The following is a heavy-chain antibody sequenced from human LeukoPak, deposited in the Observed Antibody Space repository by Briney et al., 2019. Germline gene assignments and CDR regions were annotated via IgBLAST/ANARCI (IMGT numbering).Heavy chain of an antibody. CDR2: IYYSGST. J-gene: IGHJ4*02. V-gene: IGHV4-59*08. CDR1: GGSISSYY. CDR3: ARLNEGYNFKEPEY. Sequence: PSETLSLTCTVSGGSISSYYWSWIRQPPGKGLEWIGYIYYSGSTNYNPSLKSRVTISVDTSKNQFSLKLSSVTAADTAVYYCARLNEGYNFKEPEYWGQGTLVTVSS. D-gene: IGHD5-24*01.